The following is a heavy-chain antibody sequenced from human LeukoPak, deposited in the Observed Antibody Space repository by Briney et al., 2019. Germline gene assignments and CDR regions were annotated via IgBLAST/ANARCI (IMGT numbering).Heavy chain of an antibody. V-gene: IGHV3-23*01. D-gene: IGHD6-13*01. J-gene: IGHJ4*02. CDR2: ITGSGSNT. Sequence: GRSLRLSCAASGFTFSTYAMSRVRQAPGKGLEWVSTITGSGSNTYYADSVKGRFTISRDNSKNTLYLQMNSLSAEDTAVYYCAKRRTSAGRDPIDYWGQGTLVTVSS. CDR3: AKRRTSAGRDPIDY. CDR1: GFTFSTYA.